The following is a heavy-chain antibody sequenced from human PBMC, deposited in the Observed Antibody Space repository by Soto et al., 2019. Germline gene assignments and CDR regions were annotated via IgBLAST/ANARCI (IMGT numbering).Heavy chain of an antibody. CDR3: AREAVVAAPYSGWFDP. CDR1: GGCISSGDYY. J-gene: IGHJ5*02. D-gene: IGHD2-15*01. CDR2: IYYSGST. V-gene: IGHV4-30-4*01. Sequence: QVQLQESGPGLVKPSQTLSLTCTVSGGCISSGDYYWSWIRQPPGKGLEWIGYIYYSGSTYYNPSLKGRVTISVDTSKNQFSLKLSSVSAADTVVYYCAREAVVAAPYSGWFDPWGQGTLVTLSS.